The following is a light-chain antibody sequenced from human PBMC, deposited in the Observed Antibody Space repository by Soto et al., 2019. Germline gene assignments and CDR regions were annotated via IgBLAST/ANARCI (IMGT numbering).Light chain of an antibody. Sequence: DIQMTHSPSTLSASVGDRFTIPCRAIQRISGCLAWYQQKPGKAPKLLIYDASSLESGVPSRFSGSGSGTEFTLTISSLQPDDFATYYCQQYNSYSGTFGQGTKLEIK. V-gene: IGKV1-5*01. CDR2: DAS. CDR1: QRISGC. J-gene: IGKJ2*02. CDR3: QQYNSYSGT.